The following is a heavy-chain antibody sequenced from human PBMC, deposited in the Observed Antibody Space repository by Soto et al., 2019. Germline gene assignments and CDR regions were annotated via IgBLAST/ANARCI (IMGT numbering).Heavy chain of an antibody. V-gene: IGHV1-2*04. D-gene: IGHD3-3*01. CDR1: GYTFTGYY. CDR2: INPNSGGT. J-gene: IGHJ6*02. Sequence: ASVKVSCKASGYTFTGYYMHWVRQAPGQGLEWMGWINPNSGGTNYAQKFQGWVTMTRDTSISTAYMELSRLRSDDTAVYYCARGKGSGYYTYYYYGMDVWGQGXTVTV. CDR3: ARGKGSGYYTYYYYGMDV.